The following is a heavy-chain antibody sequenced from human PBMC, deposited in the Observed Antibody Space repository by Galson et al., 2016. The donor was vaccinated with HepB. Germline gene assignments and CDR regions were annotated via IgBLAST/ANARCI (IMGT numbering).Heavy chain of an antibody. V-gene: IGHV3-33*01. J-gene: IGHJ4*02. CDR3: ARYRSTVTYLDY. D-gene: IGHD4-17*01. Sequence: SLRLSCAASGFSFRSYDMHWVRQAPGKGLEWVAGITYDGNNINYGYSVKGRFTISRDNSKNTLYLQMNSLRAEDTAGYFCARYRSTVTYLDYWGQGTLVSVSS. CDR1: GFSFRSYD. CDR2: ITYDGNNI.